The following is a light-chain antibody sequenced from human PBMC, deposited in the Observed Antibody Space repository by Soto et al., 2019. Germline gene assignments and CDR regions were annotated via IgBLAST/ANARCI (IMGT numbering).Light chain of an antibody. Sequence: DIQMTQSPYTLSSYVGDTVAINFRASQSISTWLAWYQQKPGKAPKLLIYDASSLESGVPSRFSGSGSGTEFTLTISSLQPDDFATYYCQQYNSYGTFGQGTMVDIK. J-gene: IGKJ1*01. CDR3: QQYNSYGT. CDR1: QSISTW. CDR2: DAS. V-gene: IGKV1-5*01.